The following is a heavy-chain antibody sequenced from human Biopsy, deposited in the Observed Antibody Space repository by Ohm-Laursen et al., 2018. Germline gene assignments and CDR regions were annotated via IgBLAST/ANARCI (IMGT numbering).Heavy chain of an antibody. CDR1: GKTFSDYY. CDR3: GNEVHGRDY. V-gene: IGHV4-34*08. Sequence: GTLSLTCKVYGKTFSDYYWSWIRQPPGKGLEWIGQINQSGRTNYNPSLKSRVNISADKSNNQFSLKLTSVTSADTAVYFCGNEVHGRDYWGPGALVTVSS. J-gene: IGHJ4*02. CDR2: INQSGRT. D-gene: IGHD2-15*01.